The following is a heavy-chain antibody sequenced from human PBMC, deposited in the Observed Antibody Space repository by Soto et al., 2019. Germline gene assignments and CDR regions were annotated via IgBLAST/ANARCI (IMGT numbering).Heavy chain of an antibody. CDR1: GYTFTGYY. D-gene: IGHD6-19*01. V-gene: IGHV1-2*02. CDR2: INPNSGGT. CDR3: ARDGSGWSWDYGMDV. Sequence: ASVKVSCKASGYTFTGYYMHWVRQAPGQGLEWMGWINPNSGGTNYAQKFQGRVTMTRDTSISTAYMELSRLRSDDTAVYYCARDGSGWSWDYGMDVWGQGTTVTVSS. J-gene: IGHJ6*02.